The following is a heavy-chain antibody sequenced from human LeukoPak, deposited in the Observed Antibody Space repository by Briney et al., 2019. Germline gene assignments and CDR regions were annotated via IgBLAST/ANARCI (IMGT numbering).Heavy chain of an antibody. J-gene: IGHJ4*02. CDR3: ARDRRYYDSSGATYFDY. Sequence: GGSLRLSCAASGFTVSSNYMSWVRQAPGKGLEWVSVIYSGGSTYYADSVKGRFTISRDNSKNTLYLQMNSLRAEDTAVYYCARDRRYYDSSGATYFDYWGQGTLVTVSS. D-gene: IGHD3-22*01. CDR1: GFTVSSNY. V-gene: IGHV3-66*02. CDR2: IYSGGST.